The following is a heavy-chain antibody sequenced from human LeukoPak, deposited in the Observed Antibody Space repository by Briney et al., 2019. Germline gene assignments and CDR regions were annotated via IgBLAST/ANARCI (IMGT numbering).Heavy chain of an antibody. V-gene: IGHV3-23*01. CDR1: GFTFSSYA. CDR3: AKDMQTWPRFPDY. D-gene: IGHD5-12*01. J-gene: IGHJ4*02. CDR2: ISGNGVNT. Sequence: GGSLRLSCAASGFTFSSYAMSWVRQAPGKGLEWVSGISGNGVNTYHADSVKGRFTSSIDNPKNTLYLQMNGLRVEDTAVYYCAKDMQTWPRFPDYWGQGTLVTVSS.